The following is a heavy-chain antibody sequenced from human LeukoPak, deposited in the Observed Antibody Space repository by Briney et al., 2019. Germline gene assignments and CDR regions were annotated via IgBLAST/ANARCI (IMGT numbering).Heavy chain of an antibody. J-gene: IGHJ4*02. CDR1: GFTFSNYW. CDR3: ARVIRAAPGKGYFDY. V-gene: IGHV3-74*01. CDR2: INTDGST. D-gene: IGHD6-13*01. Sequence: GGSLRLSCAASGFTFSNYWMHWVRQTPGKGLVWVSRINTDGSTSYADSVKGRFTISRDNAKNTLYLQMNSLRAEDTAIYYCARVIRAAPGKGYFDYWGQGTLVTVSS.